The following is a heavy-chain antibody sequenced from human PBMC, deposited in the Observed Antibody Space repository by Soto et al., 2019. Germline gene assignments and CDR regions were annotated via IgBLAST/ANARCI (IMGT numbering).Heavy chain of an antibody. CDR1: GFTFSTYW. V-gene: IGHV3-7*01. J-gene: IGHJ4*02. CDR3: SRSLDY. Sequence: PGGSLRLSCVASGFTFSTYWMDWVRQAPGKGLEWVANINQDGSEKHYLDSVKGRFTISRDNAKNSLYLQMSSLTAEDSALYYCSRSLDYWGPGALVTVSS. CDR2: INQDGSEK.